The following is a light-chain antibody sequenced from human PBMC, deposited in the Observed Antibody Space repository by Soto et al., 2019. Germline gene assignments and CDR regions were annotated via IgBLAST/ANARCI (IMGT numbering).Light chain of an antibody. CDR3: AAWDDSLNGYV. J-gene: IGLJ1*01. V-gene: IGLV1-44*01. CDR2: SED. CDR1: SSNIGGNT. Sequence: VLTQPPSASGTPGQRLSIFCSGSSSNIGGNTVNWYQQVPGTAPKLLIYSEDQRPSGVPDRFSGSKSATSASLAISGLQSEDEADYYCAAWDDSLNGYVFGTGTKVTV.